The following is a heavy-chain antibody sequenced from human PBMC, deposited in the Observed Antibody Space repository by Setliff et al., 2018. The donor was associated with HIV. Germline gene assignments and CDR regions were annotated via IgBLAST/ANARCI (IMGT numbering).Heavy chain of an antibody. V-gene: IGHV4-31*03. Sequence: TSETLSLTCTVTGGSISSGGFYRTWIRQHPGKGLEWIGYIYNTGSTYHSPSLESRVTTSVDTPKNQFSLKLNSVTAADTAVYYCAKTIGRYFDIFDNWGQGTLVTVSS. D-gene: IGHD3-9*01. CDR2: IYNTGST. CDR3: AKTIGRYFDIFDN. J-gene: IGHJ4*02. CDR1: GGSISSGGFY.